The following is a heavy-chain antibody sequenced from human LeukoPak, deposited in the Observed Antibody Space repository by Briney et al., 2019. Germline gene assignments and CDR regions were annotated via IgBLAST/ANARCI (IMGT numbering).Heavy chain of an antibody. V-gene: IGHV3-30*02. Sequence: GGSLRLSCAASGFTFRNSDMHWVRQAPGKGPEWVAFIQADGGNKYYADSVKGRFTISRDNSENTLYLQMNSLRAEDTAVYYCAKDRVLRYFDWLFDLDYWGQGTLVTVSS. CDR3: AKDRVLRYFDWLFDLDY. J-gene: IGHJ4*02. D-gene: IGHD3-9*01. CDR1: GFTFRNSD. CDR2: IQADGGNK.